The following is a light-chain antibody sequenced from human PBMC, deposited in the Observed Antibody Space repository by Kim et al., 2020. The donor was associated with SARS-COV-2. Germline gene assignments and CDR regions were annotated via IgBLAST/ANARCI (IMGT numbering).Light chain of an antibody. J-gene: IGKJ4*01. CDR3: QKYGSS. V-gene: IGKV3-20*01. CDR1: QSVSSSY. Sequence: PGERVTLSCRASQSVSSSYLAWYQQKPGQAPRLLIYGASSRATGIPDRFSGSGSGTDFTLTISRLEPEDFAVYYCQKYGSSFGGGTKVDIK. CDR2: GAS.